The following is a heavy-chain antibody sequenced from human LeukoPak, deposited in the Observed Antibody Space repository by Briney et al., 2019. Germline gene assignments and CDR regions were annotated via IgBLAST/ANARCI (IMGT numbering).Heavy chain of an antibody. Sequence: SETLSLTCTVSGGSISSYYWSWIRQPPGKGLEWIGYIYSSGSTNYNPSLESRVTMSVDESKNQFSLKLSSVTVADTAVYYCARDKAGSSSLDYWGQGTLVTVSS. CDR3: ARDKAGSSSLDY. D-gene: IGHD1-26*01. CDR2: IYSSGST. CDR1: GGSISSYY. V-gene: IGHV4-59*01. J-gene: IGHJ4*02.